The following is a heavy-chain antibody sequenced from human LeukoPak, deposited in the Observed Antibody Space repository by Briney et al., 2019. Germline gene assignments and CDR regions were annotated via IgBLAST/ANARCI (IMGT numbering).Heavy chain of an antibody. J-gene: IGHJ4*02. CDR1: GYTFTSYY. CDR2: INPSGGST. CDR3: ARGGGVLMVYASPIDY. Sequence: ASVKVSCKASGYTFTSYYMHWVRQAPGQGLEWMGIINPSGGSTSYAQKFQGRVTMTRDTSTSTVYMELSSLRSEDTAVYYCARGGGVLMVYASPIDYWGQGTLVTVSS. D-gene: IGHD2-8*01. V-gene: IGHV1-46*01.